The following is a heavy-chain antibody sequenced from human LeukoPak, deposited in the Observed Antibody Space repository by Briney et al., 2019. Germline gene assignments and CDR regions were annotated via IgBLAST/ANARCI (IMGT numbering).Heavy chain of an antibody. CDR2: ISGGGGST. CDR3: AKDLAGKYYYYYMDV. Sequence: PGGSLRLSCAASGFTFSSYAMSWVRQAPGKGLEWVSAISGGGGSTYYADSVKGRFTISRDNSKNTLYLQMNSLRAEDTAVYYCAKDLAGKYYYYYMDVWGKGTTVTVSS. J-gene: IGHJ6*03. V-gene: IGHV3-23*01. D-gene: IGHD3-3*02. CDR1: GFTFSSYA.